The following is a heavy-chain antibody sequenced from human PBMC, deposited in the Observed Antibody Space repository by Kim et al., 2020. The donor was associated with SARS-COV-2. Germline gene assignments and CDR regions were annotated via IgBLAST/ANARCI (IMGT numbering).Heavy chain of an antibody. CDR1: GFTFSSYG. CDR2: IWYDGSNK. V-gene: IGHV3-33*01. Sequence: GGSLRLSCAASGFTFSSYGMHWVRQAPGKGLEWVAVIWYDGSNKYYADSVKGRFTISRDNSKNTLYLQMNSLRAEDTAVYYCARDSGSYIGYFDYRGQGTLVTVSS. CDR3: ARDSGSYIGYFDY. D-gene: IGHD1-26*01. J-gene: IGHJ4*02.